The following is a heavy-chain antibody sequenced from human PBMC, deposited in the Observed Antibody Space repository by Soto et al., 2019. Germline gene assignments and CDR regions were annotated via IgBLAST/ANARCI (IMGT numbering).Heavy chain of an antibody. V-gene: IGHV1-18*01. CDR2: ISAYNGNT. Sequence: ASVKVSCKASGYTFTSYGISWVRQAPGQGLEWMGWISAYNGNTNYAQKLQGRVTMTTDTSTSTAYMELRSLRSDDTAVYYCARVSSSWSPLGWFDPWGQGTLVTVSS. D-gene: IGHD6-13*01. J-gene: IGHJ5*02. CDR1: GYTFTSYG. CDR3: ARVSSSWSPLGWFDP.